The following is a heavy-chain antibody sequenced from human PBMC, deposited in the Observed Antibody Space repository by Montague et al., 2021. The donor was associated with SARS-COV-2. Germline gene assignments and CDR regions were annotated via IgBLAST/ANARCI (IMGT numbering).Heavy chain of an antibody. V-gene: IGHV4-39*01. D-gene: IGHD3-10*01. J-gene: IGHJ6*02. Sequence: SETLSLTCTVSGGSISSSSYYWGWIRQPPGKGLEWIGSIYYSGSTYYNESLKSRVTISVDTSKNQFSLKLSSVTAADTAVYYCARLSNYYGSGSYYPHNYYYYGMDVWGQGTTVTVS. CDR2: IYYSGST. CDR3: ARLSNYYGSGSYYPHNYYYYGMDV. CDR1: GGSISSSSYY.